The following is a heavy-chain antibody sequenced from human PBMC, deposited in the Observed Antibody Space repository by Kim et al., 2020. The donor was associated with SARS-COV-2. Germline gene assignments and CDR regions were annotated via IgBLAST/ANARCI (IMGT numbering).Heavy chain of an antibody. CDR1: GFTFSNYW. Sequence: GGSLRLSCAASGFTFSNYWMHWVRQAPGKGMVWVPHIQSDGSNTNYADSVKGRFIISRNNAKNTLYLQMNSLRAEDTAVYYCARGGNGGNLEICWGQGTL. CDR2: IQSDGSNT. CDR3: ARGGNGGNLEIC. D-gene: IGHD2-15*01. V-gene: IGHV3-74*01. J-gene: IGHJ4*02.